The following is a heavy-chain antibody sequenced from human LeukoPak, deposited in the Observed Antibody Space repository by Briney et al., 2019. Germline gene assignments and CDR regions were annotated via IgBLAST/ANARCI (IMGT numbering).Heavy chain of an antibody. CDR1: GVTFSSHW. CDR3: TRTVNSASDF. J-gene: IGHJ4*02. Sequence: PGGSLRLSCVVSGVTFSSHWMSWVRQAPGKGLEWVATINQNGGVKYYVDSVKGRFTISRDNAKTSLFLQMNSLRIDDTAMYYCTRTVNSASDFWGQGTLVTVSS. V-gene: IGHV3-7*03. CDR2: INQNGGVK. D-gene: IGHD4-23*01.